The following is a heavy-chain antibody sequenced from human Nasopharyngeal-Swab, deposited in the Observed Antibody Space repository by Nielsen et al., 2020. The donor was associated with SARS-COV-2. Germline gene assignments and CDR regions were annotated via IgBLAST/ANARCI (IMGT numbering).Heavy chain of an antibody. J-gene: IGHJ4*02. CDR2: IYHSGST. V-gene: IGHV4-30-2*01. CDR3: ARGPSYGGFDF. D-gene: IGHD4-23*01. Sequence: RQAPGKGLEWIGHIYHSGSTYYNPSLKSRVTISLDMSKNQFSLKVASVTAADTAVYYCARGPSYGGFDFWGQGTLVTVSS.